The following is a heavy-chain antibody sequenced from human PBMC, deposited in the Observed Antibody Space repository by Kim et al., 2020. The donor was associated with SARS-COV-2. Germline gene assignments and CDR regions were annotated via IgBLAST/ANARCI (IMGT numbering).Heavy chain of an antibody. CDR2: IYYSGST. CDR1: GGSISSSSYY. D-gene: IGHD3-22*01. CDR3: ARNYDSSGYYPAYFDY. Sequence: SETLSLTCTVSGGSISSSSYYWGWIRQPPGKGLEWIGSIYYSGSTYYNPSLKSRVTISVDTSKNQFSLKLSSVTAADTAVYYCARNYDSSGYYPAYFDYLGPGTLVTVSS. V-gene: IGHV4-39*01. J-gene: IGHJ4*02.